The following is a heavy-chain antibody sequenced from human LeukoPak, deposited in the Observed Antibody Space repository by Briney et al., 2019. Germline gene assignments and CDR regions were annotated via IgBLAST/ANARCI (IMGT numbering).Heavy chain of an antibody. Sequence: PSETLSLTCTVSGVSISNHYSSWIRQPPGKGLEWIGYIYYSGSTYYNPSLKSRVTISVDTSKNQFSLKLSSVTAADTAVYYCARVLKLSNWFDPWGQGTLVTVSS. CDR2: IYYSGST. CDR1: GVSISNHY. V-gene: IGHV4-59*08. D-gene: IGHD5-24*01. CDR3: ARVLKLSNWFDP. J-gene: IGHJ5*02.